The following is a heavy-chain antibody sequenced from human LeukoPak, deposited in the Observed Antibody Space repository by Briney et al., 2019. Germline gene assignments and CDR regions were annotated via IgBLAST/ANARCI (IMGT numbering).Heavy chain of an antibody. CDR2: IYPGDSDT. Sequence: PGESLKISCKGSGYSFTSYWIGWVRQMPGKGLEWMGIIYPGDSDTRYNPSLQGQVTISADKSISTAYLQWSSLKASDTAMYFCARQPMTTVTSGFDYWGQGTLVTVSS. CDR1: GYSFTSYW. V-gene: IGHV5-51*01. J-gene: IGHJ4*02. CDR3: ARQPMTTVTSGFDY. D-gene: IGHD4-17*01.